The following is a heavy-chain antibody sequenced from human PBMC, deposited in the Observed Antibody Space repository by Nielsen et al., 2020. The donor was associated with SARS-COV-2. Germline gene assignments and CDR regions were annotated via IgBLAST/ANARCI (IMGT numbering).Heavy chain of an antibody. CDR3: AKEAAYEFWSGTPHYFDY. CDR1: GFTLSSYS. D-gene: IGHD3-3*01. J-gene: IGHJ4*02. CDR2: ISGSGGST. V-gene: IGHV3-23*01. Sequence: GESLKISCAASGFTLSSYSMSWVRQAPGKGLEWVSAISGSGGSTYYADSVKGRFTISRDNSKNTPYLQMNSLRAEDTAVYYCAKEAAYEFWSGTPHYFDYWGQGTLVTVSS.